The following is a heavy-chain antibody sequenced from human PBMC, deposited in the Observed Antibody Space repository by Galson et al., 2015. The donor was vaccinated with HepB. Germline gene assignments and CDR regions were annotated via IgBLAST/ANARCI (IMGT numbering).Heavy chain of an antibody. CDR3: ASPYYDFWSGYYSLGY. CDR1: GGSISSSSYY. J-gene: IGHJ4*02. Sequence: ETLSLTCTVSGGSISSSSYYWGWIRQPPGKGLEWIGSIYYSGSTYYNPSLKSRVTISVDTSKNQFSLKLSSVTAADTAVYYCASPYYDFWSGYYSLGYWGQGTPVTVSS. V-gene: IGHV4-39*01. D-gene: IGHD3-3*01. CDR2: IYYSGST.